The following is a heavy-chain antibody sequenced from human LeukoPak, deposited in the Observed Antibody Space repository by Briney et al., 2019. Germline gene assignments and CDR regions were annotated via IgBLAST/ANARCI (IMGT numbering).Heavy chain of an antibody. V-gene: IGHV1-18*01. CDR3: ARDCIGCHGFDY. J-gene: IGHJ4*02. D-gene: IGHD2-15*01. CDR1: GYTFTNYG. CDR2: VSAYADNT. Sequence: ASVKVSCKASGYTFTNYGISWVRQAPGQGLEWMGWVSAYADNTNYVQKLQGRVTMTTDTSTSTDYMELRSLISDDTAVYYCARDCIGCHGFDYWGQGTLVTVSS.